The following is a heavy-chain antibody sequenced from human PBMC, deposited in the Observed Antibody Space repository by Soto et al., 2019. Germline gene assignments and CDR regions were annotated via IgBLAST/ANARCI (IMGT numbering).Heavy chain of an antibody. CDR3: ARYRIAAAGPSFDY. D-gene: IGHD6-13*01. CDR1: GYTFTSYG. V-gene: IGHV1-18*01. J-gene: IGHJ4*02. Sequence: ASVKVSCKASGYTFTSYGISWVRQAPGQGLEWMGWISAYNGNTNYAQKLQGRVTMTTDTSTSTAYMELRSLRSDDTAVYHCARYRIAAAGPSFDYWGQGTLVTVSS. CDR2: ISAYNGNT.